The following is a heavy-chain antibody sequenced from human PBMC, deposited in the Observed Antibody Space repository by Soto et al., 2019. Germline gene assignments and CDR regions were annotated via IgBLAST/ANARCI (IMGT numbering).Heavy chain of an antibody. CDR2: IIPIFGTA. J-gene: IGHJ6*02. V-gene: IGHV1-69*13. CDR1: GGTFSSYA. Sequence: ASVKVSCKASGGTFSSYAISWVRQDPGQGLEGTGGIIPIFGTANYAQKFQGRVTITADESTSTAYMELSSLRSEDTAVYYCASRTYYDFWSGYYPYYYYGMDVWGQGTTVTVSS. D-gene: IGHD3-3*01. CDR3: ASRTYYDFWSGYYPYYYYGMDV.